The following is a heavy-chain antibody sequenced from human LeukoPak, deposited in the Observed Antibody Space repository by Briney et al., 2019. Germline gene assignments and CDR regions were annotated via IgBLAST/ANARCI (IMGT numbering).Heavy chain of an antibody. D-gene: IGHD6-19*01. CDR1: GFTVSSNY. CDR3: ARVYKWLVLTFYYYYMDV. CDR2: IYSGGST. Sequence: GGSLRLSCAASGFTVSSNYMSWVRQAPGKGLEWVSVIYSGGSTYYADSVKGRFTISRNNSKNTLYLQMNSLRAEDTAVYYCARVYKWLVLTFYYYYMDVWGKGTTVTVSS. V-gene: IGHV3-53*01. J-gene: IGHJ6*03.